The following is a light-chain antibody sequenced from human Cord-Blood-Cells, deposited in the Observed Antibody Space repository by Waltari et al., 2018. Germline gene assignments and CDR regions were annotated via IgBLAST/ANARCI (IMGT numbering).Light chain of an antibody. CDR2: EVS. CDR1: SSAVGSYNL. J-gene: IGLJ2*01. CDR3: CSYAGSSTFVV. Sequence: YALTQPASVSGSPGQPTTITCTRHSSAVGSYNLVPWYQQPPGKAPKLMIYEVSKRPSGVSNRFSGSKSGNTASLTISGLQAEDEADYYCCSYAGSSTFVVFGGGTKLTVL. V-gene: IGLV2-23*02.